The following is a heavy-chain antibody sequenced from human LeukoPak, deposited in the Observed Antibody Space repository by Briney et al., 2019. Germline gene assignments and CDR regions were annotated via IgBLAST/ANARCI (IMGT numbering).Heavy chain of an antibody. Sequence: SETLSLTCTVSGGSISSYYWSWIRQPPGKGLEWIGYIYYSGSTYYNPSLKSRVTISVDTSKNQFSLKLSSVTAADTAVYYCARDLWLVSGGIWGQGTMVTVSS. D-gene: IGHD6-19*01. CDR1: GGSISSYY. CDR3: ARDLWLVSGGI. J-gene: IGHJ3*02. V-gene: IGHV4-59*12. CDR2: IYYSGST.